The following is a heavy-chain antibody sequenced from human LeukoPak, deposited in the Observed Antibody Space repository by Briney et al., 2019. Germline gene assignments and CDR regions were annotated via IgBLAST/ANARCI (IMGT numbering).Heavy chain of an antibody. Sequence: PGGSLRLSCAASGFSFSDTYINWVRQIPGTGLEWVGLIKNKADRGEIEYAAPVKDRFTISRDDSKNTVYLQMSSLKTEDTAVYYCTTESSGSLPYWGQGTLVTVPS. J-gene: IGHJ4*02. CDR2: IKNKADRGEI. CDR1: GFSFSDTY. V-gene: IGHV3-15*07. D-gene: IGHD1-26*01. CDR3: TTESSGSLPY.